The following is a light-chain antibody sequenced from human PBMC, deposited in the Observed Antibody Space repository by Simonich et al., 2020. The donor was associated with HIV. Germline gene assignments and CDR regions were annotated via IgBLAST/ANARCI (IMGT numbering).Light chain of an antibody. V-gene: IGKV1-NL1*01. CDR2: AAS. CDR1: QGISKS. J-gene: IGKJ3*01. Sequence: DIQMTQSPSSLSASVGDSVTITCRASQGISKSLACSQQKPGKAPKLLLYAASRLESGVPSRFSGSGSGTDYTLTISSLQPEDFATYYCQQYYYTPLFTFGPGTKVDIK. CDR3: QQYYYTPLFT.